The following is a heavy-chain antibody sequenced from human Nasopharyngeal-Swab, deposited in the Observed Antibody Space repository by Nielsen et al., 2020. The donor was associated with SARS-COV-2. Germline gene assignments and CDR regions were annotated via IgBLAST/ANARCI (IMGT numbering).Heavy chain of an antibody. Sequence: RQAPGKGLEWIGYIYYSGSTYYNPSLKSRVTISVDTSKNQFSLKLSSVTAVDTAVYYCATSLAPYSSRTDAFDIWGQGTMVTVSS. CDR2: IYYSGST. D-gene: IGHD6-13*01. CDR3: ATSLAPYSSRTDAFDI. J-gene: IGHJ3*02. V-gene: IGHV4-31*02.